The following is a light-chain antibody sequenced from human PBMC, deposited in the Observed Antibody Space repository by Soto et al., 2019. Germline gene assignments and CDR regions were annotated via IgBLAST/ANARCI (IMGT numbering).Light chain of an antibody. V-gene: IGKV1-5*03. CDR2: KAS. CDR3: QQLRMYPST. Sequence: DIQMTESPSTLSASVGDRVTITCRASESISTWLAWYQQKPGQAPKLLIYKASRSERGVPSRFSGSGSGTDFALTITSLQAEDFATYYCQQLRMYPSTFGGGTKVDIK. CDR1: ESISTW. J-gene: IGKJ4*01.